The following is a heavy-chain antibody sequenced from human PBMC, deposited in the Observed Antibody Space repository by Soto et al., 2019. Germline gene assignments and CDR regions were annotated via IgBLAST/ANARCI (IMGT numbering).Heavy chain of an antibody. J-gene: IGHJ5*02. D-gene: IGHD2-8*02. V-gene: IGHV1-69*13. CDR1: GGTFSSYA. Sequence: GASVKVSCKASGGTFSSYAISWVRQAPGQGLEWMGGIIPIFGTANYAQKFQGRVTITADESTSTAYMELSSLRSEDTAIYYCARIYCSGGICFPNWVDPWGQGTLVTVSS. CDR3: ARIYCSGGICFPNWVDP. CDR2: IIPIFGTA.